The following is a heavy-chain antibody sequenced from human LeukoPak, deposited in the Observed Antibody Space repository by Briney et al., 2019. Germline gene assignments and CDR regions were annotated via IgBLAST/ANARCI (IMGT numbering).Heavy chain of an antibody. CDR3: AKGYSSSWSLPFDY. D-gene: IGHD6-13*01. J-gene: IGHJ4*02. CDR2: TSWNSGSI. CDR1: GFSFDDCA. V-gene: IGHV3-9*01. Sequence: GGSLRLSCAASGFSFDDCAMHWVRQAPGKGLEWVSGTSWNSGSIGYADSVKGRFTISKDNVKNSLYLHMNTLRAEDTAFYYCAKGYSSSWSLPFDYRGQGTLVTVSS.